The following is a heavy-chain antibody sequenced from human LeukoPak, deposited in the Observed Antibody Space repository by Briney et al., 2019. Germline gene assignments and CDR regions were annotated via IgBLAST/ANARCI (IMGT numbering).Heavy chain of an antibody. J-gene: IGHJ3*02. CDR2: ISGSGGST. D-gene: IGHD3-3*01. Sequence: GGSLRLSCVVSGFMFSSYAMNWVRQAPGKGLEWVSAISGSGGSTYYADSVKGRFTISRDNSKNTLYLQMNSLRAEDTAVYYCAKGQYDFWSGRDAFDIWGQGTMVTVSS. CDR1: GFMFSSYA. V-gene: IGHV3-23*01. CDR3: AKGQYDFWSGRDAFDI.